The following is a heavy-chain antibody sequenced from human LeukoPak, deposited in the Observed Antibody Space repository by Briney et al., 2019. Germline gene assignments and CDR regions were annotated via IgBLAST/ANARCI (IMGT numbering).Heavy chain of an antibody. CDR3: ATGPPSQYCSSTSCYYNYFGY. D-gene: IGHD2-2*01. CDR1: GYTLTELS. J-gene: IGHJ4*02. V-gene: IGHV1-24*01. CDR2: FDPEDGET. Sequence: ASVKVSRKVSGYTLTELSMHWVRQAPGKGLEWMGGFDPEDGETIYAQKFQGRVTMTEDTSTDTAYMELSSLRSEDTAVYYCATGPPSQYCSSTSCYYNYFGYWGQGTLVTVSS.